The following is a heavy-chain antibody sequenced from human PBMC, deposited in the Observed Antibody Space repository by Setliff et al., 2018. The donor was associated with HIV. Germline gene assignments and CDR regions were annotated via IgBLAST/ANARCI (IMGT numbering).Heavy chain of an antibody. Sequence: GGSLRLSCAASGFTFSYYAMHWVRQAPGKGLEWVALISYDGKRIYYGESVNGRFTISRDNPKNTLYLQMNSLRPEDTAVYYCAKDRSVRDYNYHYLDVWGKGTTVTVSS. CDR3: AKDRSVRDYNYHYLDV. D-gene: IGHD2-15*01. CDR2: ISYDGKRI. CDR1: GFTFSYYA. V-gene: IGHV3-30*01. J-gene: IGHJ6*03.